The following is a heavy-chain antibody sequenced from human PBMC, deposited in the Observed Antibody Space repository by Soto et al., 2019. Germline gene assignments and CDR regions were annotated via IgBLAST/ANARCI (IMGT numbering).Heavy chain of an antibody. Sequence: QVQLVQSGAEVKKPGSSVKVSCKASGDTFSSYAINWVRQAPGQGLEWMGGIIPMFGTANYAQKFKGRVTITAGEITSTVYMELSSLRSEDTAVYYCARVGPAHYYDSSGYYSPLYYWGQGTLVTVSS. V-gene: IGHV1-69*01. J-gene: IGHJ4*02. D-gene: IGHD3-22*01. CDR3: ARVGPAHYYDSSGYYSPLYY. CDR1: GDTFSSYA. CDR2: IIPMFGTA.